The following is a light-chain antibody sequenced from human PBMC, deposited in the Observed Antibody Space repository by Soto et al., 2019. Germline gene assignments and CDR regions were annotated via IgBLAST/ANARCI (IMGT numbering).Light chain of an antibody. J-gene: IGLJ1*01. CDR3: QSYDSTLSARYV. Sequence: QSVLAQPPSVSGAPGQRVTISCTWSSSNIGAGYDVHWYQQRPGTAPKLLIFGNINRPSGVPDRFSGSKSGTSAPLAITGLQAEDEGDYYCQSYDSTLSARYVFGTGTKVTVL. V-gene: IGLV1-40*01. CDR1: SSNIGAGYD. CDR2: GNI.